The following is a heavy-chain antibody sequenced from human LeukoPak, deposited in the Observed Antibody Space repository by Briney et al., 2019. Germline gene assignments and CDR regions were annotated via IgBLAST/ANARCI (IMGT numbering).Heavy chain of an antibody. Sequence: ASVKVSCKASGYTFTSYYMHWVRQAPGQGLEWMGIINPSGGSTSYAQKFKGRVTMTRDTSTSTVYMELSSLRSEDTAVYYCAREIPMYYYDSSGYSFGRWGQGTLVTVSS. CDR2: INPSGGST. J-gene: IGHJ4*02. V-gene: IGHV1-46*01. CDR3: AREIPMYYYDSSGYSFGR. CDR1: GYTFTSYY. D-gene: IGHD3-22*01.